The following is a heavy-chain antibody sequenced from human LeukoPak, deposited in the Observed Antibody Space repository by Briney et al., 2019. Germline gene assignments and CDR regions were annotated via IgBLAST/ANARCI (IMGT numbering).Heavy chain of an antibody. CDR2: ISSSSSYI. D-gene: IGHD1-26*01. V-gene: IGHV3-21*01. CDR3: TRAVGATRRFDY. CDR1: GFTFSSYS. J-gene: IGHJ4*02. Sequence: SGGSLRLSCAASGFTFSSYSMNWVRQAPGKGLEWVSSISSSSSYIYYADSVKGRFTISRDNAKNSLYLQMNSLRAEDTAVYYCTRAVGATRRFDYWGQGTLVTVSP.